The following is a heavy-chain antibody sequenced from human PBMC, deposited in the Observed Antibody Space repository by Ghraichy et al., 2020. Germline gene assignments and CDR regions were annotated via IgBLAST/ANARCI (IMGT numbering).Heavy chain of an antibody. V-gene: IGHV3-48*01. CDR3: ARTRGDGAGDY. J-gene: IGHJ4*02. D-gene: IGHD4-17*01. CDR2: IGSSTSPI. Sequence: GGSLRLSCAASGFAFSSYSMNWVRQAPGKGLEWVSYIGSSTSPIYYADSVKGRFTISRDNAKNSLYLQMNSLRAEDSAVYYCARTRGDGAGDYWGQGTLVTVSS. CDR1: GFAFSSYS.